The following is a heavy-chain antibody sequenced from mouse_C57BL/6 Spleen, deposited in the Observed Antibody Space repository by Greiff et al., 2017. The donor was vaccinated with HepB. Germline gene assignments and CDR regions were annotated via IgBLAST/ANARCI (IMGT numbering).Heavy chain of an antibody. V-gene: IGHV3-6*01. CDR2: ISYDGSN. D-gene: IGHD2-4*01. J-gene: IGHJ4*01. CDR3: AREDDDAAMDY. CDR1: GYSITSGYY. Sequence: EVQRVESGPGLVKPSQSLSLTCSVTGYSITSGYYWNWIRQFPGNKLEWMGYISYDGSNNYNPSLKNRISITRDTSKNQFFLKLNSVTTEDTATYYCAREDDDAAMDYWGQGTSVTVSS.